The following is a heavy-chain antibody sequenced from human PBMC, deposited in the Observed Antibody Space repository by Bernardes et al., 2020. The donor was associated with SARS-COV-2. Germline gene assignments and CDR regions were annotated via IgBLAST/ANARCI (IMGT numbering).Heavy chain of an antibody. CDR2: MNPTSGKT. V-gene: IGHV1-8*01. J-gene: IGHJ6*02. Sequence: ASVKVSCKASGYTFTSYDINWVRQAPGQGLEWMGWMNPTSGKTGYAQKFQGRVTLTRDTSTTTAHMELTSLNSEDAAVYYCARATGMGYYYGLDVWGQGTTVTVSS. CDR3: ARATGMGYYYGLDV. CDR1: GYTFTSYD. D-gene: IGHD3-10*01.